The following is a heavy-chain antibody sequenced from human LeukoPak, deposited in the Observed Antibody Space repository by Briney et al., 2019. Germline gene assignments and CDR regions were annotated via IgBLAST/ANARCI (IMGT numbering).Heavy chain of an antibody. CDR1: GFTFSSYA. Sequence: GGSLRLSYAASGFTFSSYAMHWVRQAPGKGLEWVAVISYDGSNKYYADSVKGRFTISRDNSKNTLYLQMNSLRAEDTAVYYCAKDPHDIVVVPAVDDIQYYYYYYMDVWGKGTTVTVSS. CDR3: AKDPHDIVVVPAVDDIQYYYYYYMDV. J-gene: IGHJ6*03. CDR2: ISYDGSNK. D-gene: IGHD2-2*01. V-gene: IGHV3-30-3*01.